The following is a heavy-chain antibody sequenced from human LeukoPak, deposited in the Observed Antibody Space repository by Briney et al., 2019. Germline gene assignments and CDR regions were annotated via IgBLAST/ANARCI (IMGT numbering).Heavy chain of an antibody. Sequence: PGGSLKLSCAAPGFTLSDSAMHWVRQTSDKGLEWDGSIKSKTNSYATEYAASVKGRFTISRDDSKNTVYLQLNSLKTEDTAVYYCARHMDADYGDNKLFDYWGLGTQVTVSS. J-gene: IGHJ4*02. CDR2: IKSKTNSYAT. CDR1: GFTLSDSA. V-gene: IGHV3-73*01. D-gene: IGHD4-23*01. CDR3: ARHMDADYGDNKLFDY.